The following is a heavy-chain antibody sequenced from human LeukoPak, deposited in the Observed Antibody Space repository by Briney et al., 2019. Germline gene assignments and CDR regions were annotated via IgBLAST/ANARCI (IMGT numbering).Heavy chain of an antibody. CDR2: IYYSGST. J-gene: IGHJ5*02. CDR3: ARGVVGGYFWLNWFDP. V-gene: IGHV4-59*11. CDR1: GGSISSHY. Sequence: SETLSLTCTVSGGSISSHYWGWIRQPPGKGLEWIGYIYYSGSTDYNPSLKSRVTISVDTSKNQFSLKLSSVTAADTAVYYCARGVVGGYFWLNWFDPWGQGTLVTVSS. D-gene: IGHD3-3*01.